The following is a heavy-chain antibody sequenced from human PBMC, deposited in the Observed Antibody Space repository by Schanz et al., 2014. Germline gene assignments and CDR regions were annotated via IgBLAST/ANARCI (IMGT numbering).Heavy chain of an antibody. V-gene: IGHV3-33*08. CDR1: GFTFFGSFA. Sequence: VQLLESGGGLVQPGGSLRLSCVASGFTFFGSFAMSWVRQAPGKGLEWVANIGYDGSEKYYVDSVKGRFTISRDNSKDTLFLQMSSLRAEDTAVYYCARDGDFDYWGQGTLVTVSS. CDR3: ARDGDFDY. CDR2: IGYDGSEK. J-gene: IGHJ4*02.